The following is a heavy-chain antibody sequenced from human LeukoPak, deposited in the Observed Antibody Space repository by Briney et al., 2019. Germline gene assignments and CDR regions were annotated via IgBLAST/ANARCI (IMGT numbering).Heavy chain of an antibody. CDR1: GYTFTGYY. Sequence: ASVKVSCKASGYTFTGYYMHWVRQAPGQGLEWMGWINPNSGGTNYAQKFQGWVTMTRDTSISTAYMELSRLRSDDTAVYYCARDSTTVVTRDDIWGQGTMVTVSS. D-gene: IGHD4-23*01. CDR3: ARDSTTVVTRDDI. CDR2: INPNSGGT. V-gene: IGHV1-2*04. J-gene: IGHJ3*02.